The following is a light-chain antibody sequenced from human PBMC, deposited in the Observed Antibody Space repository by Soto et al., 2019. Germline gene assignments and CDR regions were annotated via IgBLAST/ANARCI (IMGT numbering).Light chain of an antibody. V-gene: IGLV2-14*01. CDR3: SSYTNSRSRV. CDR1: SSDVGAYDSVSWYY. J-gene: IGLJ3*02. Sequence: QSALTQPASVSGSPGQSITISCTATSSDVGAYDSVSWYYVSWYQQHPGTAPQLLIYEVSNRPSGVSNRFSGSKSGNTASLTISGLQAEDEADYYCSSYTNSRSRVFGAGTKLTVL. CDR2: EVS.